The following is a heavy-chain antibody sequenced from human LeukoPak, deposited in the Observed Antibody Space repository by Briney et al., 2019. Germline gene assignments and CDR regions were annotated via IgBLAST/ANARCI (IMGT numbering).Heavy chain of an antibody. Sequence: ASVKVSCEASGGTFSSYAISWVRQAPGQGLEWMGRIIPILGIANYAQKFQGRVTITADKSTSTAYMELSSLRSEDTAVYYCARVISRIDYYDSSGYLIYWGQGTLVTVSS. CDR1: GGTFSSYA. J-gene: IGHJ4*02. D-gene: IGHD3-22*01. V-gene: IGHV1-69*04. CDR3: ARVISRIDYYDSSGYLIY. CDR2: IIPILGIA.